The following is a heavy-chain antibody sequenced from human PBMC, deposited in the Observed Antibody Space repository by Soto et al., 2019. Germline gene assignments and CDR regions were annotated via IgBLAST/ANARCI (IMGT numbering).Heavy chain of an antibody. V-gene: IGHV3-30*03. J-gene: IGHJ4*02. CDR1: GFPFINYG. CDR3: MVSFITSDYFDY. CDR2: LSSDGNNE. Sequence: PGGSLRLSCAASGFPFINYGMHWVRQAPGKGLEWLAVLSSDGNNEYYADSVKGRFTISRDTSKNTLFLQMNSLRPEDTAVYHCMVSFITSDYFDYWGQGTLVTVSS. D-gene: IGHD2-8*01.